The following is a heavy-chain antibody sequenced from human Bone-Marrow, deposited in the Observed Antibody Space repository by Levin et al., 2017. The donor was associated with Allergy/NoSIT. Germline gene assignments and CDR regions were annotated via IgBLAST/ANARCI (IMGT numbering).Heavy chain of an antibody. J-gene: IGHJ5*02. CDR2: ISYDGSNK. D-gene: IGHD6-13*01. CDR1: GFTFSSYA. CDR3: ARDEVPGQQLANWFDP. V-gene: IGHV3-30-3*01. Sequence: SGGSLRLSCAASGFTFSSYAMHWVRQAPGKGLEWVAVISYDGSNKYYADSVKGRFTISRDNSKNTLYLQMNSLRAEDTAVYYCARDEVPGQQLANWFDPWGQGTLVTVSS.